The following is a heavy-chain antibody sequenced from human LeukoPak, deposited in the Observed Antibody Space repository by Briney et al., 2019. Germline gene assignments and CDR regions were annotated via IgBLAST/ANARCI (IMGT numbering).Heavy chain of an antibody. CDR2: ISGSGGST. V-gene: IGHV3-23*01. Sequence: PGGSLRLSCAASGFTFSSCAMSWVRQAPGKGLEWVSAISGSGGSTYYADSVKGRFTISRDNSKNTLYLQMNSLRAEDTAVYYCAKVPEYSTLNWFDPWGQGTLVTVSS. J-gene: IGHJ5*02. CDR1: GFTFSSCA. D-gene: IGHD6-6*01. CDR3: AKVPEYSTLNWFDP.